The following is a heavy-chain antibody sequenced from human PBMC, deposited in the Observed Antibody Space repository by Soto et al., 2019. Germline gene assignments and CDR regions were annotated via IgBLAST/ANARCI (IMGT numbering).Heavy chain of an antibody. CDR1: GFTFISSA. D-gene: IGHD2-2*01. CDR2: IVVGSGHT. V-gene: IGHV1-58*02. CDR3: AAASSTSGGYYGMDV. Sequence: QMQLVQSGPEVKKPGTSVKVSCKTSGFTFISSAMQWVRQARGQRLEWIGWIVVGSGHTNYAQKFQEGVTITSDMSKTTAYMELSSLRCEDTAVYYCAAASSTSGGYYGMDVWGQGTTVTVSS. J-gene: IGHJ6*02.